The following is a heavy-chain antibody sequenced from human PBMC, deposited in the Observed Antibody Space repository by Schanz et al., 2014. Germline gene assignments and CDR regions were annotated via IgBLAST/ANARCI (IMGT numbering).Heavy chain of an antibody. V-gene: IGHV3-23*04. J-gene: IGHJ3*02. Sequence: EVQLVESGGGVVQPGRSLRLSCAASGFTLTSYALTWVRQAPGKGLEWVAGISGSGGSTDYADSVKGRFTISRDNSKNTLYLQMNSLRAEDTALYYCASERGYSYGYGAFDIWGQGTMVTVSS. CDR3: ASERGYSYGYGAFDI. CDR2: ISGSGGST. D-gene: IGHD5-18*01. CDR1: GFTLTSYA.